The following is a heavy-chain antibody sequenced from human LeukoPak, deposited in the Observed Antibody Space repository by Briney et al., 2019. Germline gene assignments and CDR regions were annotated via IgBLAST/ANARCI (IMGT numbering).Heavy chain of an antibody. V-gene: IGHV1-18*01. D-gene: IGHD5-18*01. Sequence: ASVKVSCKASGYTFTNYGISWVRRAPGQGLEWMGWVSAYNGNANYAQKLQGRVTMTTDTSTSTAYMELRSLRSDDTAVYYCARAEDPALVNVGDYYYYGMDVWGQGTTVTVSS. J-gene: IGHJ6*02. CDR3: ARAEDPALVNVGDYYYYGMDV. CDR1: GYTFTNYG. CDR2: VSAYNGNA.